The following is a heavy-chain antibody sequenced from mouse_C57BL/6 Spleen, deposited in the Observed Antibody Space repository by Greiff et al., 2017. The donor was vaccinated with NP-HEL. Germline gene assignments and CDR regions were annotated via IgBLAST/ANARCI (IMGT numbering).Heavy chain of an antibody. D-gene: IGHD3-2*02. CDR2: ILPSIGRT. CDR1: DSEVFPIAY. CDR3: ARGLDSSGTWFAY. J-gene: IGHJ3*01. V-gene: IGHV15-2*01. Sequence: SGSELRSPGSSVKLSCKDFDSEVFPIAYMCWVRQQPGHGFEWIGGILPSIGRTIYGEKFEDKATLETDTLSNTAYLELNSLTSEDSAIYYCARGLDSSGTWFAYWGQGTLVTVSA.